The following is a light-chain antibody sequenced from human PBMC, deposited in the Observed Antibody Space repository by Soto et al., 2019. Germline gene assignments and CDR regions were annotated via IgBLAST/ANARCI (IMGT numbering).Light chain of an antibody. CDR1: ALSKQY. CDR2: KDT. V-gene: IGLV3-25*03. CDR3: QSADNSGSNYV. Sequence: SYELTQPPSVSVSPGQTARITCFGDALSKQYVSWYQQRPGQAPVLVIYKDTERPSGIPERFSGSTSGTTVTLTIGGVQAEDEADYFCQSADNSGSNYVFGTGTKLTDL. J-gene: IGLJ1*01.